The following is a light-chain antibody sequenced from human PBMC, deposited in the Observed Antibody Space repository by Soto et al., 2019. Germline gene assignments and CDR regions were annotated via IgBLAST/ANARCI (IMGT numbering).Light chain of an antibody. CDR3: QQNNSYPYS. CDR2: NAP. CDR1: QSFSNW. Sequence: DIQMTQSPSTLSASVGDRVTITCRASQSFSNWLAWYQEKPGKAPKLLLYNAPSLEGGVPSRFSGRVSGTEFTLISSSLQPDDYSNYYCQQNNSYPYSFGQGNQLEI. J-gene: IGKJ2*01. V-gene: IGKV1-5*03.